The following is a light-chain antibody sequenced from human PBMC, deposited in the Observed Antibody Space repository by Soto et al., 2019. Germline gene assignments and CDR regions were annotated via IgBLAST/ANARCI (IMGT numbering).Light chain of an antibody. CDR1: SSNIGSNT. CDR2: SNN. J-gene: IGLJ1*01. V-gene: IGLV1-44*01. CDR3: AAWDDSLNGYV. Sequence: SVLTQPPSASGTPGQRVTISCSGSSSNIGSNTVNWYQQLPGTAPKLLIYSNNQRPSGVPDRFSGSKSGTSASLAISGLQSEDEADYYCAAWDDSLNGYVFGTGTRSP.